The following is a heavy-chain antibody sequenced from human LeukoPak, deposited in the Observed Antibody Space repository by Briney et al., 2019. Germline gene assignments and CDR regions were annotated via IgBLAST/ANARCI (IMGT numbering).Heavy chain of an antibody. CDR1: GGSISSGDYY. J-gene: IGHJ5*02. CDR3: ARRGGGRWFDP. D-gene: IGHD3-16*01. Sequence: KPSETLSLTCTVSGGSISSGDYYWGWIRQYSGKGLEWIGYIYYSGITYYNPSLKSRVTISVDTSKNQFSLQLTSVTAAETAVYYCARRGGGRWFDPWGQGTLVTVSS. V-gene: IGHV4-31*03. CDR2: IYYSGIT.